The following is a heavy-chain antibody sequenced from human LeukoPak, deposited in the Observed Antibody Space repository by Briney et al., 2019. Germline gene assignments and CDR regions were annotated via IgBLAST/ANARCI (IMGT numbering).Heavy chain of an antibody. D-gene: IGHD2-21*02. V-gene: IGHV3-23*01. CDR2: ISGSGTTT. Sequence: GGSLRLSCAASGFTFGSYGMSWVRQAPGKGLERVSGISGSGTTTYYAASVKGRFTISRDNSKDTLYLQMNSLRAEDTAVYYCTKGVTLFDYWGQGTLVTVSS. J-gene: IGHJ4*02. CDR1: GFTFGSYG. CDR3: TKGVTLFDY.